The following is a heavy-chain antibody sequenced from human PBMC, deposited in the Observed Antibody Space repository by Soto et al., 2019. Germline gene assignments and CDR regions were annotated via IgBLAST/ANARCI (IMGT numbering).Heavy chain of an antibody. CDR1: GGTFSIYT. CDR2: IIPILGIA. D-gene: IGHD6-13*01. V-gene: IGHV1-69*02. CDR3: ANIAAAGTSWFDP. Sequence: SVKVSCKASGGTFSIYTVSWVRQAPGQGLEWMGRIIPILGIANYAQKFQSRVTITADKSTSTAYMELSSLRSEDTAVYYCANIAAAGTSWFDPWGQGTLVTVSS. J-gene: IGHJ5*02.